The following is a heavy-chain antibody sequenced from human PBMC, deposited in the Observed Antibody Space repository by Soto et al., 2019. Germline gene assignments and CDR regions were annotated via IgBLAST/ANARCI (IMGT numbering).Heavy chain of an antibody. CDR1: GFTFSSYA. CDR3: AKDSRSHTQGWFDP. CDR2: ISGSGDYT. D-gene: IGHD2-15*01. V-gene: IGHV3-23*01. J-gene: IGHJ5*02. Sequence: EVQLLESGGGLVQPGESLRLSCAASGFTFSSYAMTWVRQAPGKGLEWVSSISGSGDYTYFADSVKGRFTISRDSSKDTLYLQMSSLRVEDTAIYYCAKDSRSHTQGWFDPWGQGTLVTVSS.